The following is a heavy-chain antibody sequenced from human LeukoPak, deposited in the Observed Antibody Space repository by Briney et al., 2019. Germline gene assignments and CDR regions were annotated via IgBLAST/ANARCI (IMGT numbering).Heavy chain of an antibody. Sequence: PGGSLRLSCAASGFTFSRYSMNWVRQAPGKGLEWVSYISISSTIYYADSVKGRFTISRDSATNSLYLQMNGLRAEDTAVYYCARGEYCSSTSCLSSYYYYMDVWGKGTTVTVSS. CDR2: ISISSTI. CDR1: GFTFSRYS. D-gene: IGHD2-2*01. V-gene: IGHV3-48*01. CDR3: ARGEYCSSTSCLSSYYYYMDV. J-gene: IGHJ6*03.